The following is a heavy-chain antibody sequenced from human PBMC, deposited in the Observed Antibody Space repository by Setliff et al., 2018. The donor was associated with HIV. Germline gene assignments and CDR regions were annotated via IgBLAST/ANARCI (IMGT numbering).Heavy chain of an antibody. D-gene: IGHD6-13*01. CDR1: GGTFSRYA. CDR2: IIPIVGIP. J-gene: IGHJ4*02. Sequence: SVKVSCKASGGTFSRYAIAWVRQAPGQGLEWMGGIIPIVGIPNYAQKFQGRVSITADKSAITAYMELSSVRSEDTAVYYCARSTDSSSFDYWGQGTLVTVSS. V-gene: IGHV1-69*10. CDR3: ARSTDSSSFDY.